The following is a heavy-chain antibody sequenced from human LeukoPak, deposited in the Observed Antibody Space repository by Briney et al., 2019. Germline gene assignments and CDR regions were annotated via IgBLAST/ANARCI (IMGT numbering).Heavy chain of an antibody. CDR1: SGSISSYY. V-gene: IGHV4-4*07. D-gene: IGHD3-3*01. CDR3: ARSRAPRILEWLDP. J-gene: IGHJ5*02. Sequence: SETLSLTCTVSSGSISSYYLTWIRQPAGKGLEWIGRIYASGSTDYNPSLKSRVTMSVETSKNQFSLKLASVTAADTAVYYCARSRAPRILEWLDPWGQGILVTVSA. CDR2: IYASGST.